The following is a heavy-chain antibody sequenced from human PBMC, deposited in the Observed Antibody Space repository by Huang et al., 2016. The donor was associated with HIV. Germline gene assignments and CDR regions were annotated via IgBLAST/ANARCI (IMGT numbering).Heavy chain of an antibody. CDR3: ASPSDYYDSSGYKPPVYYYGMDV. J-gene: IGHJ6*02. CDR2: ISADNGNT. V-gene: IGHV1-18*04. D-gene: IGHD3-22*01. CDR1: GYIFISYG. Sequence: QVQLVQSGAEVKKPGASVKVSCKASGYIFISYGISWVRQAPGQGLEWMGWISADNGNTNDAPKLQGRVTMTTDTSTSTAYMELRSLRSDDTAVYYCASPSDYYDSSGYKPPVYYYGMDVWGQGTTVTVSS.